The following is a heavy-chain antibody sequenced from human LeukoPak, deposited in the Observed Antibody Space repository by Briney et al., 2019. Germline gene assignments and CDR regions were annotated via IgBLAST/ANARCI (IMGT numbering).Heavy chain of an antibody. V-gene: IGHV3-33*01. J-gene: IGHJ4*02. Sequence: PGRALRLSCAGSGFTFGGYGMHWFRQTPGKGLEWVAVIAYDGSRAFYADSVKGRFTISRDNSKNTMSVQMDDLRAEDTAVYYCTRYNNDHLDYWGQGTLVTVSS. CDR1: GFTFGGYG. CDR2: IAYDGSRA. D-gene: IGHD1-14*01. CDR3: TRYNNDHLDY.